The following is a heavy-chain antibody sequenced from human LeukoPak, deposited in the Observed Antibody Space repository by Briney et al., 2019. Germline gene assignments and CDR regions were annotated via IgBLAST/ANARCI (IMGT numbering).Heavy chain of an antibody. D-gene: IGHD2-21*02. CDR2: IYYSGST. CDR3: ARERAAYCTGDCPSFDY. Sequence: SETLSLTCAVSGGSISSYYWNWIRQPPGKGLEWIGYIYYSGSTTYNPSLKSRVTMSVDTSKNQFSLKLSSVTAADTATYFCARERAAYCTGDCPSFDYWGQGILVTVSS. CDR1: GGSISSYY. V-gene: IGHV4-59*01. J-gene: IGHJ4*02.